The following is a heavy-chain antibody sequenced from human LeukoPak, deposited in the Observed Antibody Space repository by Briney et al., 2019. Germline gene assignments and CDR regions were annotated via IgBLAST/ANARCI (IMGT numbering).Heavy chain of an antibody. J-gene: IGHJ4*02. Sequence: GRSLRLSCAASGFTFDDYAMHWVRQAPGKGLEWVSGISWNSGSIGYADSVKGRFTISRDNAKNSLYLQMNSLRAEDTALYYCAKDVAAAGTRFLFDYWGQGTLVTVSS. V-gene: IGHV3-9*01. CDR1: GFTFDDYA. D-gene: IGHD6-13*01. CDR2: ISWNSGSI. CDR3: AKDVAAAGTRFLFDY.